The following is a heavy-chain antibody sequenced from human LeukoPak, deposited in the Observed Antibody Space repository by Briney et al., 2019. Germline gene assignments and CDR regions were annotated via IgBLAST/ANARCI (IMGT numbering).Heavy chain of an antibody. CDR1: GFTFSSYA. J-gene: IGHJ4*02. CDR2: ISHDGGNK. Sequence: PGRSLRLSCAASGFTFSSYAMHWVRQAPGKGLEWVAVISHDGGNKYQADSVKGRFTISRDNSKNTLYLQINSLRAEDTAVYYCARVGDSGGYYFLDYWGQGTPVTVSS. V-gene: IGHV3-30*03. CDR3: ARVGDSGGYYFLDY. D-gene: IGHD3-22*01.